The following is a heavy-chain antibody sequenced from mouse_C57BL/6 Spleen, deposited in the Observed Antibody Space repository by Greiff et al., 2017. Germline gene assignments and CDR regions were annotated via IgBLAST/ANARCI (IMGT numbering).Heavy chain of an antibody. J-gene: IGHJ3*01. CDR3: ARGDGYGAWFAY. V-gene: IGHV1-64*01. CDR2: IHPNSGST. D-gene: IGHD2-2*01. Sequence: QVQLQQPGAELVKPGASVKLSCKASGYPFTSYWMHWVKQRPGQGLEWIGMIHPNSGSTNYNEKFKSKATLTVDKSSSTAYMQRSSLTAESSAVYDCARGDGYGAWFAYWGQGTLVTVSA. CDR1: GYPFTSYW.